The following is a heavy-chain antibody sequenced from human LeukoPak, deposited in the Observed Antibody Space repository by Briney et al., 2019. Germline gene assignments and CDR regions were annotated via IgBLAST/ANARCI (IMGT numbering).Heavy chain of an antibody. CDR3: ARQGGITMIVVLSDDAFDI. D-gene: IGHD3-22*01. J-gene: IGHJ3*02. CDR1: GGSLSGYF. Sequence: SETLSLTCAVYGGSLSGYFWGWIRQPPGKGLEWIGSIYYSGTTYYNPSLKSRVTMSVDTSKNQFSLKLSSVTAADTAVYYCARQGGITMIVVLSDDAFDIWGQGTMVTVSS. CDR2: IYYSGTT. V-gene: IGHV4-39*01.